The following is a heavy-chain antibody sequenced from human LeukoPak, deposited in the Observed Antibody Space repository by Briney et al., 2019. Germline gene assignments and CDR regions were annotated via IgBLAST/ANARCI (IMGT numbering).Heavy chain of an antibody. V-gene: IGHV4-59*01. D-gene: IGHD3-10*01. Sequence: SETLSLTCTVSGGPISSYYWSWIRQPPGKGLEWIGYIYYSGSTNYNPSLKSRVTISVDTSKNQFSLKLSSVTAADTAVYYCASGYGSVDYWGQGTLVTVSS. CDR1: GGPISSYY. CDR2: IYYSGST. CDR3: ASGYGSVDY. J-gene: IGHJ4*02.